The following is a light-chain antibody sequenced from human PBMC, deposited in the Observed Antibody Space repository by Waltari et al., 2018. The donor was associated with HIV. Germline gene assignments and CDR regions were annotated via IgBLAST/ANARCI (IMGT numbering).Light chain of an antibody. CDR2: DVS. Sequence: QSALTQPRSVSGSPGQSVTISCTGSSSDVGGYKFVSWYQHHPGKAPKVIIHDVSGRPSGVPDRFSGSKSGNTASLTISGLQAEDDADYSCCSYAGSYTMVFGGGTNLTVL. J-gene: IGLJ2*01. CDR3: CSYAGSYTMV. CDR1: SSDVGGYKF. V-gene: IGLV2-11*01.